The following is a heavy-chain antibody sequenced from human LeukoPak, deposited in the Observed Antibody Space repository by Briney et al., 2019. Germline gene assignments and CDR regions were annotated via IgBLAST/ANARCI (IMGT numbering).Heavy chain of an antibody. CDR3: AREDNGYDILTGYYYYMDV. D-gene: IGHD3-9*01. CDR2: IYTSGST. CDR1: GGSISSGSYY. J-gene: IGHJ6*03. V-gene: IGHV4-61*02. Sequence: PSETLSLTCTVSGGSISSGSYYWSWIRQPAGKGLEWIGRIYTSGSTNYNPSLKSRVTISVDTSKNQFSLKLSSVTAADTAVYYCAREDNGYDILTGYYYYMDVWGKGTTVTISS.